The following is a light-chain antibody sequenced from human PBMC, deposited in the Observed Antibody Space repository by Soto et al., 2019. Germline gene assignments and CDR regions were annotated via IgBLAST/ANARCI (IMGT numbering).Light chain of an antibody. CDR3: SSYTSTSTPWV. CDR1: SSDVGAYKF. V-gene: IGLV2-14*01. J-gene: IGLJ3*02. CDR2: EVS. Sequence: QSAVTQPASVSGSPGQSITIFCSGTSSDVGAYKFVSWYRHHPGKAPQVMIYEVSNRPSGVSNRFSGSKSGNTASLTISGLHPEDEGDYYCSSYTSTSTPWVFGGGTKLTVL.